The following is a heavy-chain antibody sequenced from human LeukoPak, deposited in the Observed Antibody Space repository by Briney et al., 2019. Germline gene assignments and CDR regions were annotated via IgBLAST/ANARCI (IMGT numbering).Heavy chain of an antibody. Sequence: GESLKISCKGSGYSFTSYWIGWVRQMPGKSLEWMGIIYPGDSDTRYSPSFQGQVTISADKSISTAYLQWSSLKASDTAMYYCARFKQQLVRAFYFDYWGQGTLVTVSS. CDR1: GYSFTSYW. J-gene: IGHJ4*02. D-gene: IGHD6-13*01. CDR2: IYPGDSDT. V-gene: IGHV5-51*01. CDR3: ARFKQQLVRAFYFDY.